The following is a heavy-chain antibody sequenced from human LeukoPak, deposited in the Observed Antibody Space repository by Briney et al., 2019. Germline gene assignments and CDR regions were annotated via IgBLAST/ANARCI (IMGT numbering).Heavy chain of an antibody. V-gene: IGHV4-34*01. J-gene: IGHJ5*02. Sequence: SETLSLTCAVYGGSFSGYYWSWIRQPPGKGLEWIGEINHSGSTNYNPSLKSRVTISVDTSKNQFSLKLSSVTAADTAVYYSARVRLTIFGVVLNWFDPWGQGTLVTVSS. D-gene: IGHD3-3*01. CDR1: GGSFSGYY. CDR2: INHSGST. CDR3: ARVRLTIFGVVLNWFDP.